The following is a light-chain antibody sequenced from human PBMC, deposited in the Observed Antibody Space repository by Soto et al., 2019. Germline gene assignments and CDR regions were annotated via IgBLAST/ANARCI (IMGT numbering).Light chain of an antibody. V-gene: IGKV1-5*01. CDR3: QQYNHYSPYT. J-gene: IGKJ2*01. Sequence: DIQMTQSPSTLSASVGDRVTITCRASQSISSWLAWYQQKPGKAPKLLIYDASSLESGVPSRFSGSGSGTEFTLTISSLQPDDFATYYCQQYNHYSPYTFGQGTKVEIK. CDR2: DAS. CDR1: QSISSW.